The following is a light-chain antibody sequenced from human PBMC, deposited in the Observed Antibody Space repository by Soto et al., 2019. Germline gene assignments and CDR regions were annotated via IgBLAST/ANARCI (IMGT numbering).Light chain of an antibody. J-gene: IGLJ2*01. CDR2: DVS. CDR3: NSYTSSSTLVV. CDR1: SSDVGGYNY. V-gene: IGLV2-14*03. Sequence: QSVLTQPASVSGSPGQSITISCTGTSSDVGGYNYVSWYQLHPGKAPKLMIYDVSNRPSGVSNRFSGSKSDNTASLTISGLQAEDEAAYYCNSYTSSSTLVVFGGGTKLTVL.